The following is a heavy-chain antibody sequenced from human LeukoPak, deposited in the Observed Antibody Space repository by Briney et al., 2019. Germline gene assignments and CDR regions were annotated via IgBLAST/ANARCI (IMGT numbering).Heavy chain of an antibody. CDR2: IKQDGSEK. Sequence: PGGSLRLSCAGSGSTFSSYWMSWVRQAPGKGLEWVANIKQDGSEKYYVDSVKGRFTISRDNAKNSLYLQMNSLRAEDTAVYYCARVGSSRPHHDILTGYWGYGWYFDLWGRGTLVTVSS. V-gene: IGHV3-7*01. CDR1: GSTFSSYW. D-gene: IGHD3-9*01. CDR3: ARVGSSRPHHDILTGYWGYGWYFDL. J-gene: IGHJ2*01.